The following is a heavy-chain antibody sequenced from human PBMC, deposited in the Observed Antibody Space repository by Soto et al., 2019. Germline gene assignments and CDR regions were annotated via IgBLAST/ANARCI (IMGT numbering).Heavy chain of an antibody. CDR1: GFTFSSYS. J-gene: IGHJ4*02. D-gene: IGHD5-12*01. V-gene: IGHV3-21*01. Sequence: EVQLVESGGGLVKPGGSLRLSCAASGFTFSSYSMNWVRQAPGKGLEWVSSISSSSSYIYYADSVKGRFTISRDNAKNSLYLQINSLRAEDTAVYYCACFSGYDHFDYWGQGTLVTVSS. CDR3: ACFSGYDHFDY. CDR2: ISSSSSYI.